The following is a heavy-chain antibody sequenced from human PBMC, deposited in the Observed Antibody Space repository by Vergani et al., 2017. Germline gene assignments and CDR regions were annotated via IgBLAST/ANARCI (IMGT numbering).Heavy chain of an antibody. V-gene: IGHV1-3*04. D-gene: IGHD2-15*01. J-gene: IGHJ6*02. CDR1: GYTFTSYA. CDR2: INTGNGNT. Sequence: QVQLVQSGAEVKKPGASVKVSCKASGYTFTSYAMHWVRQAPGQRLEWMGWINTGNGNTKYSQKFQGRVTITRDTSASTAYMELSSLRSEDTAVYYCARDSRVVVRYYYYGMDVWGQGTTVTVSS. CDR3: ARDSRVVVRYYYYGMDV.